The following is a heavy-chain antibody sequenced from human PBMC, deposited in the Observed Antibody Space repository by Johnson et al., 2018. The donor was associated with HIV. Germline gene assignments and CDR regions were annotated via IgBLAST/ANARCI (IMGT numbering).Heavy chain of an antibody. D-gene: IGHD5-18*01. Sequence: EQLVESGGGLVQPGGSLRLSCTASGFPVTSNFMTWVRQPPGKGLDWVSAVYSTFGTYYADSVRGRFTLSTDNSKNTLYLQMNSLRREGTAVYYCARGVRNSYGYLLGTFDIWGQGTMVTVSS. CDR1: GFPVTSNF. CDR3: ARGVRNSYGYLLGTFDI. V-gene: IGHV3-66*02. CDR2: VYSTFGT. J-gene: IGHJ3*02.